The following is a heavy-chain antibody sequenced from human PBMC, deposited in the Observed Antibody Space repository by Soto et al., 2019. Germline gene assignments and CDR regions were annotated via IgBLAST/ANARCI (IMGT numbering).Heavy chain of an antibody. CDR3: ARAQYTGSYFDACDV. CDR1: GFSFSSYG. Sequence: DLVESGGGVVQPGRSLRLSCAASGFSFSSYGMHWVRQAPGKGLDWVAVIWYDGSNKYYAESVKGRFTISRDNSKNTLYLQMNSLTVEDTAVYYCARAQYTGSYFDACDVWGQGTRVTVSS. J-gene: IGHJ3*01. D-gene: IGHD1-26*01. CDR2: IWYDGSNK. V-gene: IGHV3-33*03.